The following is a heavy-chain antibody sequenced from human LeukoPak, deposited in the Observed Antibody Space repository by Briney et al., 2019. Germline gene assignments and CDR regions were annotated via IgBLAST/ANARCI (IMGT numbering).Heavy chain of an antibody. Sequence: ASVKVSCKASGYTFTNYYIHWVRQAPGQGLEWMGLINPGGDNADYAQNFQGRVTMTRDTSTSTVYMGLSSLRSEDTAVYYCARIRDGYNDAYDIWGQGTMVTISS. CDR1: GYTFTNYY. V-gene: IGHV1-46*01. D-gene: IGHD5-24*01. CDR2: INPGGDNA. J-gene: IGHJ3*02. CDR3: ARIRDGYNDAYDI.